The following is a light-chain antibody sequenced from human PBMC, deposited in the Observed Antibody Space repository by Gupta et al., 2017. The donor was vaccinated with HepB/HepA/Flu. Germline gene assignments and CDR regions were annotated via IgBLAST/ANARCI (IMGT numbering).Light chain of an antibody. V-gene: IGKV1-39*01. CDR3: LQSYNTPLS. CDR1: QSISSY. Sequence: DIQMTQSPYSLSASVGDRVTITCRASQSISSYLNWYQQKPGKAPNLLIYATSSLQSGVPSRFSGSGSGRDFTLTITSLQPEDFATYYCLQSYNTPLSFGGGTNLQIK. J-gene: IGKJ4*01. CDR2: ATS.